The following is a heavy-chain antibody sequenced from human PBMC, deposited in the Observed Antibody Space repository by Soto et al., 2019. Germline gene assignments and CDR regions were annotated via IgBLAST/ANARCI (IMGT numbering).Heavy chain of an antibody. CDR2: IKQDGSEK. CDR1: GFTFSSYW. D-gene: IGHD3-22*01. J-gene: IGHJ4*02. V-gene: IGHV3-7*01. CDR3: ARRPHDSSGYAYFDH. Sequence: GGSLRLSCAASGFTFSSYWMSWVRQAPGKGLEWGANIKQDGSEKYYVDSVKGRFTISRDNAKNSLYLQMNSLRAEDTAVYYCARRPHDSSGYAYFDHWGQGTLVTVSS.